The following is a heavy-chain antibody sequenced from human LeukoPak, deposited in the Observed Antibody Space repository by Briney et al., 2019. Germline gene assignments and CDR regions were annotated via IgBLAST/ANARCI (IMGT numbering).Heavy chain of an antibody. D-gene: IGHD6-13*01. V-gene: IGHV4-39*07. Sequence: SETLSLTCTVSGGSISSSSYYWGWIRQPPGKGLEWIGSIYYSGSTYYNPSLKSRVTISVDTSKNQFSLKLSSVTAADTAVYYCARVGHLAAAGNDYWGQGTLVTVSS. J-gene: IGHJ4*02. CDR1: GGSISSSSYY. CDR2: IYYSGST. CDR3: ARVGHLAAAGNDY.